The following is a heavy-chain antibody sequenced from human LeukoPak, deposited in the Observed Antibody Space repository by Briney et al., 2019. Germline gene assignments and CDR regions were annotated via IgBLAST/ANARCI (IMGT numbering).Heavy chain of an antibody. CDR1: GFTFSSYE. D-gene: IGHD3-16*02. CDR2: ISSSGSTI. V-gene: IGHV3-48*03. J-gene: IGHJ5*02. CDR3: VRLYHPGGWFDP. Sequence: GGSLRLSCAASGFTFSSYEMNWVRQAPGKGLEWVSYISSSGSTIYYADSVKGRFTISRDNAKNSLYLQMNSLTAEDTAVHYCVRLYHPGGWFDPWGQGTLVTVSS.